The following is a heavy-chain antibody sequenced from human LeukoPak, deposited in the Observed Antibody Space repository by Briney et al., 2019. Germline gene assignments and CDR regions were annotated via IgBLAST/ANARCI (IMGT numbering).Heavy chain of an antibody. J-gene: IGHJ5*02. CDR1: GGSISSSNW. D-gene: IGHD3-10*01. CDR2: IYHSGST. CDR3: ARARYYYGSLWFDP. V-gene: IGHV4-4*02. Sequence: SGTLSLTCAVSGGSISSSNWWSWVRQPPGKGLEWIGEIYHSGSTNYNPSLKSRVTISVDTSKNQFSLKLSSVTAADTAVYYCARARYYYGSLWFDPWGQGTLVTVSS.